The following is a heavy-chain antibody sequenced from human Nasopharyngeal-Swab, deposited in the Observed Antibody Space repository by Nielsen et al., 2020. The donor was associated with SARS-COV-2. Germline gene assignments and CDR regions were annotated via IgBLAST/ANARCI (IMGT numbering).Heavy chain of an antibody. CDR2: ISSSSSTI. CDR1: GFTFSSYS. V-gene: IGHV3-48*01. Sequence: GESLKISCAASGFTFSSYSMNWVRQAPGKGLEWVSYISSSSSTIYYADSAKGRFTISRDNAKNSLYLQMHSLRAEDTAVYYCARMIEAFDIWGQGTMVTVSS. CDR3: ARMIEAFDI. D-gene: IGHD3-16*01. J-gene: IGHJ3*02.